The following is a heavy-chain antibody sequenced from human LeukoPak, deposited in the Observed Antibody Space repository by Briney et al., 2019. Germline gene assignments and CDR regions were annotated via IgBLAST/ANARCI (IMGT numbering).Heavy chain of an antibody. CDR1: GYTFTGNY. D-gene: IGHD1-1*01. Sequence: ASVKVSCKASGYTFTGNYIHWVRQAPGQGLEWMGWINPNSGGTNYVQKFQGRVTMTRDTSISTAYMELRRLRSDDTAVYYCARDKQLDWAHYYNNYMDVWGKGTTVTVSS. J-gene: IGHJ6*03. CDR3: ARDKQLDWAHYYNNYMDV. V-gene: IGHV1-2*02. CDR2: INPNSGGT.